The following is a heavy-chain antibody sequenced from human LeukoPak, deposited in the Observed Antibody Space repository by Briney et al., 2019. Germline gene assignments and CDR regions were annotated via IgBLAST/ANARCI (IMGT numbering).Heavy chain of an antibody. CDR1: GGSFSGYY. V-gene: IGHV4-34*01. CDR2: INHSGST. CDR3: ARGPRVTWLSLSWGAFDI. J-gene: IGHJ3*02. D-gene: IGHD3-9*01. Sequence: SETLSLTCAVYGGSFSGYYWSWIRQPAGKGLEWSGEINHSGSTNYNPSLKSRVTISVDTSKNQFSLKLSSVTAADTAVYYCARGPRVTWLSLSWGAFDIWGQGTMVTVSS.